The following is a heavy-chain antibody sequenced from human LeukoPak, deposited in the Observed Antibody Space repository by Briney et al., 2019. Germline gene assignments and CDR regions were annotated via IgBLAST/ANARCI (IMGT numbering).Heavy chain of an antibody. V-gene: IGHV3-48*01. CDR2: ISSGSSTI. CDR3: ARDSRSYLPPDTAIGPDAFDI. J-gene: IGHJ3*02. CDR1: GFTFSSYS. D-gene: IGHD5-18*01. Sequence: GGSLRLSCAASGFTFSSYSMNWVRQAPGKGLEWVSYISSGSSTIYYADSVKGRFTISRDNAKNSLYLQMNSLRAEDTAVYYCARDSRSYLPPDTAIGPDAFDIWGQGTMVTVSS.